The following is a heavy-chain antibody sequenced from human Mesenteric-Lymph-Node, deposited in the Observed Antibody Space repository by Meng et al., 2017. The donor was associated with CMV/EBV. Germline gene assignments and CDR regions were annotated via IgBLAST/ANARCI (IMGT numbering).Heavy chain of an antibody. CDR2: INHSGST. J-gene: IGHJ4*02. V-gene: IGHV4-34*01. D-gene: IGHD6-19*01. CDR3: ARHQRWLKSEGGFNY. Sequence: QLRARGGGLLKPSETLSLTVAVFGGSFSGYYWSWIRQPPGKGLEWIGEINHSGSTNYNPSLKSRVTISVDTSKNQFSLKLSSVTAADTAVYYCARHQRWLKSEGGFNYWGQGTLVTVSS. CDR1: GGSFSGYY.